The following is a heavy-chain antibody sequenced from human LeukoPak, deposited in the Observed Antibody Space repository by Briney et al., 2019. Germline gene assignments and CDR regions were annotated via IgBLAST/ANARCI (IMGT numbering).Heavy chain of an antibody. CDR2: ISSSSSYI. D-gene: IGHD3-22*01. CDR1: GFTFSTYG. V-gene: IGHV3-21*01. Sequence: GGSLRLSCAASGFTFSTYGMNWVRQAPGKGLEWVSSISSSSSYIYYADSVKGRFTISRDNAKNSLYLQMNSLRAEDTAVYYCARQDYDSSGYIDYWGQGTLVTVSS. J-gene: IGHJ4*02. CDR3: ARQDYDSSGYIDY.